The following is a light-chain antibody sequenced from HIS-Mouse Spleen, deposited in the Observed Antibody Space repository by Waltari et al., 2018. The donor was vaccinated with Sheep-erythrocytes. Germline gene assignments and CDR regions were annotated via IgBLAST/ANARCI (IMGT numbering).Light chain of an antibody. CDR2: LGS. CDR1: QSFLHSNGYTY. CDR3: MQALQTPLT. Sequence: DIVMTQSPLSLPVTPGEPASISCRSSQSFLHSNGYTYLDWYLQKPGQSPQILIYLGSNRASGVPDRFSGSGSGTDFTLKISRVEAEDVGVYYCMQALQTPLTFGGGTKVEIK. J-gene: IGKJ4*01. V-gene: IGKV2-28*01.